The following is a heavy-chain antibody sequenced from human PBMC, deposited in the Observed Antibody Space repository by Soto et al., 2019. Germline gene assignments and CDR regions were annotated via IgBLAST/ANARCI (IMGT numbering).Heavy chain of an antibody. J-gene: IGHJ6*02. CDR3: TTVDSSSSWSQYYYYGMDV. CDR2: IKSKTDGGTT. Sequence: EVQLVESGGGLVKPGGSLRLSCAASGFTFSNAWMNWVRQAPGKGLEWVGRIKSKTDGGTTDYAAPVKGRFTISRDDSKNTLYLQMNSLKTEDTAVYYCTTVDSSSSWSQYYYYGMDVWGQGTTVTVSS. V-gene: IGHV3-15*07. CDR1: GFTFSNAW. D-gene: IGHD6-6*01.